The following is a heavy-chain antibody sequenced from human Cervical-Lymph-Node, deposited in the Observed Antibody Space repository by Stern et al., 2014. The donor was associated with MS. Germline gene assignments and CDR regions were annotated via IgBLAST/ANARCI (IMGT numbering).Heavy chain of an antibody. Sequence: VQLVASGGGVVQPGGSLRLSCAASGFPFSGHGLHWVRQAPGKGLEWVALISYDGSNKWYAESVKGRFTISRDSSRNTMFLQMNTLRLEDAAVYYCARDGPNYDHNGRGDAFDVWGQGAMVTVSP. CDR1: GFPFSGHG. CDR3: ARDGPNYDHNGRGDAFDV. CDR2: ISYDGSNK. V-gene: IGHV3-33*05. D-gene: IGHD3-22*01. J-gene: IGHJ3*01.